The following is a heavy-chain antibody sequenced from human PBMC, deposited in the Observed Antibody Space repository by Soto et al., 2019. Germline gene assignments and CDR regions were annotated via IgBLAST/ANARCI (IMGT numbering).Heavy chain of an antibody. Sequence: PSETLSLTCTVSGGSISSGGYYWSWIRQHPGKGLEWIGYIYYSGSTYYNPSLKSRVTISVDTSKNQFSLKLSSVTAADTAVYYCARDSRGDQLRIYYGMDVRGQGTTVTVSS. D-gene: IGHD3-10*01. V-gene: IGHV4-31*03. CDR1: GGSISSGGYY. CDR2: IYYSGST. CDR3: ARDSRGDQLRIYYGMDV. J-gene: IGHJ6*02.